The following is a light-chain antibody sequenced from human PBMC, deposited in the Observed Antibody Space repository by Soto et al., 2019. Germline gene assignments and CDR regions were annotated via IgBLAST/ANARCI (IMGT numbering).Light chain of an antibody. CDR1: QSVISSY. J-gene: IGKJ1*01. CDR3: QQYGSSLWT. CDR2: GAS. Sequence: EIVLTQSPGTLSLSPGERATLSCRASQSVISSYLAWYQQKSGQAPRLFIYGASNRATGIPARFSGSASGTDFTLTISRLEPEDFAVYYCQQYGSSLWTFGQGTKVEI. V-gene: IGKV3-20*01.